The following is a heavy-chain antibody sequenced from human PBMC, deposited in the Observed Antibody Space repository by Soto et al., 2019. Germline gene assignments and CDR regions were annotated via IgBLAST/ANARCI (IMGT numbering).Heavy chain of an antibody. CDR1: GGSISSYY. D-gene: IGHD3-22*01. CDR3: ERLNYDKRFDY. Sequence: SETLSLTCTVSGGSISSYYWSWIRQPPGKGLEWIGYIYYSGSTNYNPSLKSRVTISVDTSKNQFSLKLSSVTAADTAVYYCERLNYDKRFDYWGQGTLVTVSS. J-gene: IGHJ4*02. V-gene: IGHV4-59*01. CDR2: IYYSGST.